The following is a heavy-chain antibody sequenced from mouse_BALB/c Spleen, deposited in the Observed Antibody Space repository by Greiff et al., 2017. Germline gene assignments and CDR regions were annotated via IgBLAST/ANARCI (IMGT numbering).Heavy chain of an antibody. CDR1: GFSLTGYG. CDR2: IWGDGST. J-gene: IGHJ4*01. D-gene: IGHD2-4*01. CDR3: ARDRRYYDYAYAMDY. Sequence: VQLKESGPGLVAPSQSLSITCTVSGFSLTGYGVNWVRQPPGKGLEWLGMIWGDGSTDYNSALKSRLSISKDNSKSQVFLKMNSLQTDDTARYYCARDRRYYDYAYAMDYWGQGTSVTVSS. V-gene: IGHV2-6-7*01.